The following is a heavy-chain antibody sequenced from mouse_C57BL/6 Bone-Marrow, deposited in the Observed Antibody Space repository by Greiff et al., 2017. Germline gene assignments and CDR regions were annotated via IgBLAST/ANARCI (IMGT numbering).Heavy chain of an antibody. CDR1: GYTFTSYW. CDR2: IDPSDSYT. J-gene: IGHJ2*01. CDR3: ARVGGYFDY. Sequence: QVQLQQPGAELVKPGASVKLSCKASGYTFTSYWMPWVKQRPGQGLEWIGEIDPSDSYTNYNQKFKGKATLTVDTSSSTAYMQLSSLTSEDSAVYYGARVGGYFDYWGQGTTLTVSA. V-gene: IGHV1-50*01.